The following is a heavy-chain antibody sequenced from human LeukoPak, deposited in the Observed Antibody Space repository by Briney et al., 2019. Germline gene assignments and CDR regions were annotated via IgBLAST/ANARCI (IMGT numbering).Heavy chain of an antibody. Sequence: SETLSLTCTVSGGSISSSSYYWGWIRQPPGKGLEWIGSIYYSGSTYYNPSLKSRVTISVGTSKNQFSLKLSSVTAADTAVYYCARLPYSSGWFDAFDIWAKGQWSPSLQ. CDR1: GGSISSSSYY. CDR2: IYYSGST. D-gene: IGHD6-19*01. J-gene: IGHJ3*02. CDR3: ARLPYSSGWFDAFDI. V-gene: IGHV4-39*01.